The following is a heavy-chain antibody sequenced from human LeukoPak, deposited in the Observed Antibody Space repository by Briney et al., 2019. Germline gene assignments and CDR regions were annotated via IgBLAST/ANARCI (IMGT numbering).Heavy chain of an antibody. V-gene: IGHV3-43*01. CDR1: GFAFDDYT. CDR3: AKPYNMDPGAFDI. Sequence: GGSLRLSCAASGFAFDDYTMHWVRQAPGKGLEWVSLISWDGGSTYYADSVKGRFTISRDNSKNSLYLQMNSLRTEDTALYYCAKPYNMDPGAFDIWGQGTMVTVSS. CDR2: ISWDGGST. J-gene: IGHJ3*02. D-gene: IGHD5-24*01.